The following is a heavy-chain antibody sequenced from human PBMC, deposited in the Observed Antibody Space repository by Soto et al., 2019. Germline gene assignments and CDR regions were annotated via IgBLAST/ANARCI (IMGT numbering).Heavy chain of an antibody. D-gene: IGHD3-16*01. J-gene: IGHJ4*02. V-gene: IGHV3-23*01. Sequence: EVQLLESGGGLVQPGGSLRLSCAASGFTFSNHVMSWVRQAPGKGPEWVSSINSRGDNTYYAGSVRGRFTISRDNSKSTLYLQMNSLRAEDTAVYYCGNGLENHYNYDYWCQGTLVTVSS. CDR2: INSRGDNT. CDR3: GNGLENHYNYDY. CDR1: GFTFSNHV.